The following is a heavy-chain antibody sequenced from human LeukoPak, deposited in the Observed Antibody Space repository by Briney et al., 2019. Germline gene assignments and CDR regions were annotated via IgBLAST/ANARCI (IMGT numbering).Heavy chain of an antibody. CDR1: GFTVSSNY. Sequence: GGSLRLSCAASGFTVSSNYMSWVRQAPGKGLEWVSVIYSGGGTCYADSVKGRFTISRDNSKNTLYLQMNSLRAEDTAVYYCARDLIGFGELLGYWGQGTLVTVSS. CDR2: IYSGGGT. CDR3: ARDLIGFGELLGY. D-gene: IGHD3-10*01. J-gene: IGHJ4*02. V-gene: IGHV3-53*01.